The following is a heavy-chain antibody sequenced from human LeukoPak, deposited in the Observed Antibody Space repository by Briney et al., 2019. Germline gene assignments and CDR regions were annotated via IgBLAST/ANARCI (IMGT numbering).Heavy chain of an antibody. CDR3: ARRGYCSSTSCYLFDY. CDR1: GYTFTGYY. CDR2: FNPNSGGT. V-gene: IGHV1-2*02. Sequence: ASVKVSCKASGYTFTGYYMHWVRQAPGQGLEWMGWFNPNSGGTNYAHKFQGRVTMTRDTSISTDYMVLSRLRSDDTAVYYCARRGYCSSTSCYLFDYWGQGTLVSVPS. J-gene: IGHJ4*02. D-gene: IGHD2-2*01.